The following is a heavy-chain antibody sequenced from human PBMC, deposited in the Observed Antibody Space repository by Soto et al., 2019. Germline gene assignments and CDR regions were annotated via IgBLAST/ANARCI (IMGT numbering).Heavy chain of an antibody. J-gene: IGHJ4*02. CDR1: GYTFTSYA. CDR2: INAGNGNT. V-gene: IGHV1-3*01. CDR3: ACPFKYSSGWYFDY. D-gene: IGHD6-19*01. Sequence: ASVKVSCKASGYTFTSYAMHWVRQAPGQRLEWMGWINAGNGNTKYSQKFQGRVTITRDTSASTAYMELSSLRSEVTAVYYCACPFKYSSGWYFDYWGQGTLVTVSS.